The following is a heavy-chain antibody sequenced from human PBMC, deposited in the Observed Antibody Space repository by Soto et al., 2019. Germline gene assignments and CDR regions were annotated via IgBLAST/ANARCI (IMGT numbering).Heavy chain of an antibody. V-gene: IGHV1-18*01. D-gene: IGHD3-22*01. CDR3: ARDEGYYDSSGFDY. Sequence: QVQLVQSGDEVKKPGASVKVSCKASDYTFTSYGISWVRQAPGQGLEWLGWISVYNGNTNYAQKLQGRVTMTTDTSTSTAYMELRSVRSDDTAVYYCARDEGYYDSSGFDYWGQGTLVTVSS. J-gene: IGHJ4*02. CDR1: DYTFTSYG. CDR2: ISVYNGNT.